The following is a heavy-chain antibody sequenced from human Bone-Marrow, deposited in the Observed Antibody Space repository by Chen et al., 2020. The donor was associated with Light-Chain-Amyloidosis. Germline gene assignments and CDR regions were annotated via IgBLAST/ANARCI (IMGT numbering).Heavy chain of an antibody. D-gene: IGHD3-22*01. CDR3: ARVKHYHDSSDYYYYYGVDV. Sequence: EVQLVESGGGLVQPGGSLRLSCAASGFTFGIYWMSWVSQAPGTGLEWVANIKQDGTEKYYADSVKGRLTISRDNAKNSVYLEMNSLRVEDTAVYYCARVKHYHDSSDYYYYYGVDVWGQGTTVTVSS. V-gene: IGHV3-7*01. CDR2: IKQDGTEK. CDR1: GFTFGIYW. J-gene: IGHJ6*02.